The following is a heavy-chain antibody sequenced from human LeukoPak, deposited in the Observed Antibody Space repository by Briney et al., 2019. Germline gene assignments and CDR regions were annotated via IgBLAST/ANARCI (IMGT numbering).Heavy chain of an antibody. CDR2: INARGDT. CDR3: ARGQVPAARGYNWFDP. V-gene: IGHV4-34*01. Sequence: PSETLSLTCAVYGWSFNDYYWNWLRQPPGKGLEWIGEINARGDTNYNPSLKSRVTISVDSSKNQFSLTLTSMIAADTAIYYCARGQVPAARGYNWFDPWGQGTLVTVSS. D-gene: IGHD2-2*01. J-gene: IGHJ5*02. CDR1: GWSFNDYY.